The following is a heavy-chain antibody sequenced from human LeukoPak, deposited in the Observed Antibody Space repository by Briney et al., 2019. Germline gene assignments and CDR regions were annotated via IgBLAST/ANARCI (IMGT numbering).Heavy chain of an antibody. CDR1: GYSISSGYY. Sequence: SETLSLTCAVSGYSISSGYYWGWLRQPPGEGLEWIGSIYHSGSTYYNPSLKSRVTISVDTSKNQFSLKLSSVTAADTAVYYCARHVDSFEAVAGYYFDYWGQGTLVTVSS. V-gene: IGHV4-38-2*01. CDR3: ARHVDSFEAVAGYYFDY. CDR2: IYHSGST. J-gene: IGHJ4*02. D-gene: IGHD6-19*01.